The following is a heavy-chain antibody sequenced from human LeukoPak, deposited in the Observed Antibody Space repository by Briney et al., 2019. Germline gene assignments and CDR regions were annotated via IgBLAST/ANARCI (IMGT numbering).Heavy chain of an antibody. CDR2: ISSSGSTI. CDR1: GFTFSSYE. V-gene: IGHV3-48*03. J-gene: IGHJ6*04. CDR3: ARAGGYCSGGSCKADV. D-gene: IGHD2-15*01. Sequence: GGSLRLXCAASGFTFSSYEMNWDRQAPGKGLEWVSYISSSGSTIYYADSVKGRFTISRDNAKNSLYLQMNSLRAEDTAVYYCARAGGYCSGGSCKADVWGKGTTVTVSS.